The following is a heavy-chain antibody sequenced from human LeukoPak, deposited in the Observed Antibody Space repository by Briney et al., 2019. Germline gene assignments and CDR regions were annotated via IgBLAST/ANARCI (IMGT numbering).Heavy chain of an antibody. Sequence: PSETLSLTCTVSGDSISNYYWGWIRQPPGKGLEWIGSIYYSGSTYYNPSLKSRVTISVDTSKNQFSLKLNSVTATDTAVYYCARHYGPWGQGTLVTVSS. V-gene: IGHV4-39*01. J-gene: IGHJ4*02. CDR2: IYYSGST. D-gene: IGHD3-10*01. CDR3: ARHYGP. CDR1: GDSISNYY.